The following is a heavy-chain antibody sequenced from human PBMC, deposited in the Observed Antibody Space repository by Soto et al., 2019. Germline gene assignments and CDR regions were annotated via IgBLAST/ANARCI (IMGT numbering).Heavy chain of an antibody. V-gene: IGHV1-69*13. J-gene: IGHJ4*02. CDR1: GGTFSSYA. D-gene: IGHD2-2*01. CDR3: ARDPLEYCSSTSCYVGPDY. Sequence: GASVKVSCKASGGTFSSYAISRVRQAPGQGLEWMGGIIPIFGTANYAQKFQGRVTITADESTSTAYMELSSLRSEDTAVYYCARDPLEYCSSTSCYVGPDYWGQGTLVTVSS. CDR2: IIPIFGTA.